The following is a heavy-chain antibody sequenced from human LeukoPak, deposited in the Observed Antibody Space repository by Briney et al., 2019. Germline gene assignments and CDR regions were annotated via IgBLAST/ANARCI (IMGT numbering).Heavy chain of an antibody. CDR3: ARGFEGYYYYYMDV. D-gene: IGHD3-9*01. V-gene: IGHV1-18*01. J-gene: IGHJ6*03. CDR2: ISAYNGNT. Sequence: ASVKVSCKASGYTFTSYGISWVRQAPGHGLEWMGWISAYNGNTNYAQKLQGRVTMTTGTSTSTAYMELRSLRSDDTAVYYCARGFEGYYYYYMDVWGKGTTVTVSS. CDR1: GYTFTSYG.